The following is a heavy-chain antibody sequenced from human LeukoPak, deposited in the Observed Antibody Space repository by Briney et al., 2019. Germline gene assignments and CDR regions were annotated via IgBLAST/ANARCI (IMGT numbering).Heavy chain of an antibody. CDR2: IYYSGST. V-gene: IGHV4-61*01. CDR3: ARVDEDWFDP. J-gene: IGHJ5*02. CDR1: GGSVSSGSYY. Sequence: SETLSLTCTVSGGSVSSGSYYWSRIRQPPGKGLEWIGYIYYSGSTNYNPSLKSRVTISVDTSKNQFSLKLSSVTAADTAVYYCARVDEDWFDPWGQGTLVTVSS.